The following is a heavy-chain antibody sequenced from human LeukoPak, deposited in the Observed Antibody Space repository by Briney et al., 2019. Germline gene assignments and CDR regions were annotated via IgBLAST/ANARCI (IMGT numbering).Heavy chain of an antibody. CDR1: GFTFSTYT. CDR3: ARVPVQAELSGLLDY. V-gene: IGHV3-48*04. D-gene: IGHD3-16*02. CDR2: ISSSGSTI. Sequence: GGSLRLSCAASGFTFSTYTMNWVRQAPGKGLEWVSYISSSGSTIYYADSVKGRFTISRDNAKNSLYLQMNSLRAEDTAVYYCARVPVQAELSGLLDYWGQGTLVTVSS. J-gene: IGHJ4*02.